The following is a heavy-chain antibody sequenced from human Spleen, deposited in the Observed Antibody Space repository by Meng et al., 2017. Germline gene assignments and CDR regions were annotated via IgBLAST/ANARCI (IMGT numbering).Heavy chain of an antibody. CDR3: ARGPTTMAHDFDY. Sequence: VQLRQWGAGLLKPSETLSLTCAVYGGSFSGYYWSWIRQPPGKGLEWIGEINHSGSTNYNPSLKSRVTISVDTSKNQFSLKLSSVTAADTAVYYCARGPTTMAHDFDYWGQGTLVTVSS. CDR1: GGSFSGYY. CDR2: INHSGST. V-gene: IGHV4-34*01. J-gene: IGHJ4*02. D-gene: IGHD4-11*01.